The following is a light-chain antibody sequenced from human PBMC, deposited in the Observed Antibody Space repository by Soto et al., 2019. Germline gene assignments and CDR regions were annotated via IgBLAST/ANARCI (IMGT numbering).Light chain of an antibody. CDR2: GAS. CDR3: HQYGTSPDT. CDR1: QTVRANY. Sequence: FTLPPPTLSLSRREPATLSCTASQTVRANYLAWYQHKRGQAPRLLIYGASSRATGIPDRFSGSGSGTDFTLTITRLEPEDCSVYYCHQYGTSPDTFGPGTKVDIK. J-gene: IGKJ3*01. V-gene: IGKV3-20*01.